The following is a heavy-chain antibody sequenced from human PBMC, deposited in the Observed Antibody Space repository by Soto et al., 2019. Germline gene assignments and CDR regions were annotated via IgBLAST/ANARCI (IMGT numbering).Heavy chain of an antibody. CDR3: AKSEGYSFDI. CDR1: GLSFSSHW. D-gene: IGHD1-1*01. Sequence: EVQLVESGGGLVQPGGSLRLSCAASGLSFSSHWMSWVGQAPGRGLEWVANIRQDGGEEQYSDSVKGRFTLSRDNAKNSLYLQMNGLRVDDTAVYYCAKSEGYSFDIRGQGTMVTVSS. J-gene: IGHJ3*02. V-gene: IGHV3-7*01. CDR2: IRQDGGEE.